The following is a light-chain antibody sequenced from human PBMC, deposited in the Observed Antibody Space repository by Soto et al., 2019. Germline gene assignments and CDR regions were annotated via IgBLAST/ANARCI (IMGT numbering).Light chain of an antibody. J-gene: IGLJ3*02. CDR3: SSYTGSNTLNWV. V-gene: IGLV2-14*01. CDR1: SSDVGAYNY. Sequence: QSALTQPASVSGSLGQSITISCTGTSSDVGAYNYVSWYQQHPGKAPKLLIYEVSNRPSGVPNRFSGSKSGNTASLTTSGLQAEDEADYYCSSYTGSNTLNWVFGGGTKLTVL. CDR2: EVS.